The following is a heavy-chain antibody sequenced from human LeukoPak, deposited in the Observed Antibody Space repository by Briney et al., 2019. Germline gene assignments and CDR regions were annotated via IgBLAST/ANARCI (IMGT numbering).Heavy chain of an antibody. V-gene: IGHV3-30*04. Sequence: GGSLRLSCAASGFTFSSYAMHWVRQAPGKGLEWVAVISYDGSNKYYADSVKGRFTISRDNSKNTPYLQMNSLRAEDTAVYYCARDYDILTGYYQGGAFDIWGQGTMVTVSS. D-gene: IGHD3-9*01. CDR1: GFTFSSYA. CDR2: ISYDGSNK. J-gene: IGHJ3*02. CDR3: ARDYDILTGYYQGGAFDI.